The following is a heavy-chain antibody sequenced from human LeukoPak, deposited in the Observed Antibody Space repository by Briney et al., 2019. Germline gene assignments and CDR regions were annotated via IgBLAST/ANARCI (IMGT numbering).Heavy chain of an antibody. CDR3: AREFDCSSTSCYAFDY. D-gene: IGHD2-2*01. Sequence: ASVKVSCKASGYTFTGYYMHWVRQAPGQGLEWMGWINPNSGGTNYAQKFQGRVTMTRDTSISTAYMELSRLRSDDTAVYYCAREFDCSSTSCYAFDYWGQGTLVTVSS. CDR2: INPNSGGT. J-gene: IGHJ4*02. V-gene: IGHV1-2*02. CDR1: GYTFTGYY.